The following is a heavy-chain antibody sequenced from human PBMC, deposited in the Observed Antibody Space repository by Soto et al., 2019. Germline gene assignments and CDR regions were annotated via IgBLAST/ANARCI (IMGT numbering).Heavy chain of an antibody. CDR3: ARENSGYDTQYFDY. CDR2: INPNSGGT. CDR1: GYTFTGYY. V-gene: IGHV1-2*04. Sequence: GASVKVSCKASGYTFTGYYMHWVRQAPGQGLEWMGWINPNSGGTNYAQKFQGWVTMTRDTSISTAYMELSRLRSDDTAVYYCARENSGYDTQYFDYWGQGTLVTVSS. D-gene: IGHD5-12*01. J-gene: IGHJ4*02.